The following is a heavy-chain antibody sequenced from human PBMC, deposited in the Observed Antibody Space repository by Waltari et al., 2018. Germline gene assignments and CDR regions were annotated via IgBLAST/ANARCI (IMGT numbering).Heavy chain of an antibody. CDR3: ARGGFMTTVTTALQFFDY. J-gene: IGHJ4*02. Sequence: QVQLQQWGAGLLKPSETLSLTCAVYGGSFSGYYWSWIRQPPGKGLEWIGEINHSGSTNYNPSLKSRVTISVDTSKNQFSLKLSSVTAADTALYYCARGGFMTTVTTALQFFDYWGQGTLVTVSS. CDR1: GGSFSGYY. D-gene: IGHD4-17*01. V-gene: IGHV4-34*01. CDR2: INHSGST.